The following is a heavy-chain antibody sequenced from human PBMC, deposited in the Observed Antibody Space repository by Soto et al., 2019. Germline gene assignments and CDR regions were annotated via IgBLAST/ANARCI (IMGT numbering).Heavy chain of an antibody. Sequence: GESLKISCKGSGNSFTSYWIGWVRQMPGKGLEWMGIIYPGDSDTRYSPSFQGQVTISADKSISTAYLQWSSLKASDTAMYYCAGGGVRGVITRTRDYYGMDVWGQGSTVTVSS. CDR2: IYPGDSDT. CDR1: GNSFTSYW. D-gene: IGHD3-10*01. J-gene: IGHJ6*02. V-gene: IGHV5-51*01. CDR3: AGGGVRGVITRTRDYYGMDV.